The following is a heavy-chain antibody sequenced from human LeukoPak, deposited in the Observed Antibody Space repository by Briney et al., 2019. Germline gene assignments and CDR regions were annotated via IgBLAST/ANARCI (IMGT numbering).Heavy chain of an antibody. CDR1: GFTFSSYW. D-gene: IGHD1-26*01. CDR2: TNSDGSTT. CDR3: ATNIVRPTLAY. Sequence: TGGSLRLSCAAPGFTFSSYWMHWVRQAPGKGLVWVSGTNSDGSTTAYADSVKGRFTISRDNAKNTLYLQMNSLRAEDTAVYYCATNIVRPTLAYWGQGTLVTVSS. J-gene: IGHJ4*02. V-gene: IGHV3-74*01.